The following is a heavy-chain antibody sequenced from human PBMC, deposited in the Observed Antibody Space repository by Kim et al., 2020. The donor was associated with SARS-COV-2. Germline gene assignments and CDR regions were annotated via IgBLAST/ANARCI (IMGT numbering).Heavy chain of an antibody. D-gene: IGHD2-2*02. V-gene: IGHV4-34*01. CDR2: INHSGST. Sequence: SETLSLTCAVYGGSLSGYYWSWIRQPPGKGLEWIGEINHSGSTNYNPSLKSRVTXXVDTSKNRFSLXLSSVSAADTAIYYCARGRAGVVPAPILGIVPHYYXYXXXVWGQGXTVTVSS. CDR1: GGSLSGYY. J-gene: IGHJ6*02. CDR3: ARGRAGVVPAPILGIVPHYYXYXXXV.